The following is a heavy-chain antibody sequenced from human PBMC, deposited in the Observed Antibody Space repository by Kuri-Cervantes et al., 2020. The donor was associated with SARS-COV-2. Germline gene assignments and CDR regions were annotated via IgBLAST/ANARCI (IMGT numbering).Heavy chain of an antibody. CDR2: ISAYNGNT. V-gene: IGHV1-18*01. CDR1: GYTFTSYG. D-gene: IGHD3-3*01. Sequence: ASVKVSCKASGYTFTSYGISWVQQAPGQGLEWMGWISAYNGNTNYAQKLQGRVTMTTDTSTSTAYMEMRSLRSDDTAVYYCARDQLSFTIFGVVITYFDYWGQGTLVTVSS. CDR3: ARDQLSFTIFGVVITYFDY. J-gene: IGHJ4*02.